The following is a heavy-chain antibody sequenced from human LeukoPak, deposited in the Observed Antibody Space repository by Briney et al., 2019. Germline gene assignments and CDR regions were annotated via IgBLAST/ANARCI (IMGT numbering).Heavy chain of an antibody. D-gene: IGHD3-22*01. J-gene: IGHJ1*01. CDR1: GGSISSYY. CDR3: ARLKYYYDSSGSRAEYFQH. CDR2: IYYSGST. Sequence: SETLSLTCTVSGGSISSYYWSWIRQPPGKGLEWIGYIYYSGSTNYNPSLKSRVTISVDTSKNQFSLKLGSVTAADTAVYYCARLKYYYDSSGSRAEYFQHWGQGTLVTASS. V-gene: IGHV4-59*01.